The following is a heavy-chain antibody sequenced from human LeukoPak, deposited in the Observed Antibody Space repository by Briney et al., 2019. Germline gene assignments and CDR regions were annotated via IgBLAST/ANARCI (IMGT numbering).Heavy chain of an antibody. J-gene: IGHJ4*02. V-gene: IGHV3-23*01. CDR3: AKDMNSWRDGSGLGDYFDY. Sequence: TGGSLRLSCAASGFTFSTYAMSWVRQAPGKGLGWVSGTSGSGRSIHYADSVKGRFTISRDNSKNTLYLQMNSLRADDTAVYYCAKDMNSWRDGSGLGDYFDYWGQGTLVTVSS. CDR1: GFTFSTYA. CDR2: TSGSGRSI. D-gene: IGHD6-19*01.